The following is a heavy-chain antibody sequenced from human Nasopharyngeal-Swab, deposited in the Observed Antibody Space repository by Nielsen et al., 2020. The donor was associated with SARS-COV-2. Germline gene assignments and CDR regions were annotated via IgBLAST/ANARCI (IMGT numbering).Heavy chain of an antibody. D-gene: IGHD2/OR15-2a*01. CDR2: ISHDGRGN. CDR1: GYSFSSYG. J-gene: IGHJ6*02. V-gene: IGHV3-30*03. Sequence: GESLKISCAASGYSFSSYGMHWVRQAPGKGLEWVAVISHDGRGNVYADSVKGRFTISRDNSTLYLQMDSLRAEDTAVYYCARWNNRGAGCTYEMDVWGQGTTVTVSS. CDR3: ARWNNRGAGCTYEMDV.